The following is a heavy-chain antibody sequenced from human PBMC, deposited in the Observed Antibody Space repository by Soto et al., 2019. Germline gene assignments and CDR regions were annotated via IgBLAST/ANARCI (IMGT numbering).Heavy chain of an antibody. CDR2: IWYDGSNK. V-gene: IGHV3-33*01. D-gene: IGHD2-15*01. J-gene: IGHJ4*02. Sequence: PGGSLRLSCAASGFTFSSYGMHWVRQAPGKGLEWVAVIWYDGSNKYYADSVKGRFTISRDNSKNTLYLQMNSLRAEDTAVYYCARDLPTDRYCSGGSCYPFDYWGQGXLVTVSS. CDR1: GFTFSSYG. CDR3: ARDLPTDRYCSGGSCYPFDY.